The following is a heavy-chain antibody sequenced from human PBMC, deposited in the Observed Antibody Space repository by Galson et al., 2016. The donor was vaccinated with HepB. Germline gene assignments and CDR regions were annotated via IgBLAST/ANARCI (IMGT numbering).Heavy chain of an antibody. V-gene: IGHV4-39*01. D-gene: IGHD6-6*01. J-gene: IGHJ6*02. CDR1: GDSISSSSYY. Sequence: SETLSLTCTVSGDSISSSSYYWGWIRQHPGKGLEWIGTVYYGGGTYYNPSLESRVTVSGDTSKNQFSLRLNSVTAADMAVYYCARGMRKAARLAPYYGMDVWGQGTTVIVSS. CDR2: VYYGGGT. CDR3: ARGMRKAARLAPYYGMDV.